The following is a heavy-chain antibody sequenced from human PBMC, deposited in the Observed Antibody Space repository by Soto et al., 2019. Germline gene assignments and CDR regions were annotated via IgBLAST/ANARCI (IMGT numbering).Heavy chain of an antibody. D-gene: IGHD3-9*01. J-gene: IGHJ4*02. CDR1: GGSFSGYY. CDR2: INHSGST. Sequence: AETLSLTCAVYGGSFSGYYRRWILQPPGKGLEWIGEINHSGSTNYNPSLKIRVTLSVDTSKNQFSLKLSSVTAADTAVYYCARRSILTGYYKMGHFDYWGQGTLVTVSS. V-gene: IGHV4-34*01. CDR3: ARRSILTGYYKMGHFDY.